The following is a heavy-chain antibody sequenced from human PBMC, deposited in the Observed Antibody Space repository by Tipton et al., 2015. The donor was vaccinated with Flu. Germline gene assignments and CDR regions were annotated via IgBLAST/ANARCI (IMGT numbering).Heavy chain of an antibody. CDR2: IYSGGST. V-gene: IGHV3-66*02. D-gene: IGHD6-19*01. Sequence: SLRLSCVASGFTVSSNYMSWVRQAPGKGLEWVSVIYSGGSTYYADSVKGRFTISRDNSKNTLYLQMNSLRAEDTAVYYCAREAGYSSGPTGGFDPWGQGTLVTVSS. CDR3: AREAGYSSGPTGGFDP. J-gene: IGHJ5*02. CDR1: GFTVSSNY.